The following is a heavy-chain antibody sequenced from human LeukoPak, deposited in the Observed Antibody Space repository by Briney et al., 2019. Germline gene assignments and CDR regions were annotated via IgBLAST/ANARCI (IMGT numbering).Heavy chain of an antibody. CDR2: ISYDGSNK. CDR3: AKDLGYFDWLLPDC. Sequence: GGSLRLSCAASGFTFSSYGMHWVRQAPGKGLEWVAVISYDGSNKYYADSVKGRFTISRDNSKNTLYLQMNSLRAEDTAVYYCAKDLGYFDWLLPDCWGQGTVVTVSS. J-gene: IGHJ4*02. CDR1: GFTFSSYG. V-gene: IGHV3-30*18. D-gene: IGHD3-9*01.